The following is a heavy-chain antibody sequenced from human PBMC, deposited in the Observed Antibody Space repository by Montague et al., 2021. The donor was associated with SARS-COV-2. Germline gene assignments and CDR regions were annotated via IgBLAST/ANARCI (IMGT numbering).Heavy chain of an antibody. D-gene: IGHD2-2*01. Sequence: SETLSLTRTVSGGSISSYYWSWIRQPPGKGLEWIGYIYYSGSTNYNPSRKSRVTISVDTSKNQFYLKPSSVTAADTAVYYCARRALGYCSSTSCETAFDIWGQGTMVTVSS. V-gene: IGHV4-59*08. J-gene: IGHJ3*02. CDR3: ARRALGYCSSTSCETAFDI. CDR2: IYYSGST. CDR1: GGSISSYY.